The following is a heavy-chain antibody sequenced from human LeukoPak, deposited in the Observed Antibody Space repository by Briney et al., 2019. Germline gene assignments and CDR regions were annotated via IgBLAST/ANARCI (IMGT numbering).Heavy chain of an antibody. CDR3: ARDRGCSGGSCYRWFDP. CDR1: GGSISSGSYY. D-gene: IGHD2-15*01. V-gene: IGHV4-61*02. CDR2: IYTSGST. Sequence: SETLSLTCTVSGGSISSGSYYWSWIRQPAGKGLEWIGRIYTSGSTNYNPSLKSRVTISVDTSKNQFSLKLSSVTAADTAVYYCARDRGCSGGSCYRWFDPWGQGTLVTVSS. J-gene: IGHJ5*02.